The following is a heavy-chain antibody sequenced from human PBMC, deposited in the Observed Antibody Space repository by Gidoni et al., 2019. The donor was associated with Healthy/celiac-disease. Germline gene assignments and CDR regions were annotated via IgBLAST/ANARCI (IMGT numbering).Heavy chain of an antibody. V-gene: IGHV3-23*01. J-gene: IGHJ4*02. Sequence: EVQLLESGGGLAQPGGSLRLSCAASGSTFSSYAMSWVRQAPGKGLEWVSAISGSGGSTNYADSVKGRFTISRDNSKNTLYLQMNSLRAEDTAVYYCAKDEWGSGSPAYFDYWGQGTLVTVSS. CDR1: GSTFSSYA. D-gene: IGHD1-26*01. CDR2: ISGSGGST. CDR3: AKDEWGSGSPAYFDY.